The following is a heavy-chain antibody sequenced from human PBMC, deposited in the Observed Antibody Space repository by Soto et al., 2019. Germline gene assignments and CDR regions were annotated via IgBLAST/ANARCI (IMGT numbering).Heavy chain of an antibody. J-gene: IGHJ4*02. V-gene: IGHV4-39*01. Sequence: PSETLSLTCAVSGASISGSYYYWAWLRQSPGKGPEWIGSVFYTGFTSYNPSLESRVSVSVDTSKSQFFLKLSAVTAADTAVYYCATSQKGYNWNYFDHWGQGALVTVSS. CDR3: ATSQKGYNWNYFDH. D-gene: IGHD1-20*01. CDR1: GASISGSYYY. CDR2: VFYTGFT.